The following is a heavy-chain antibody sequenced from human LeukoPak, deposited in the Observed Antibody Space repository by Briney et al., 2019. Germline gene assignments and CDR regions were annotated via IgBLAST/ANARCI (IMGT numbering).Heavy chain of an antibody. D-gene: IGHD3-22*01. CDR2: IYSGGST. V-gene: IGHV3-53*01. CDR1: GFTVSSNY. Sequence: PGGSLRLSCAASGFTVSSNYMSWVRQAPGKGLEWVSVIYSGGSTYYADSVKGRFTISRDNSKNTLYLQMNSLRAEDTAVYYCATSFTYYYDSSSADYWGQGTLATVSS. J-gene: IGHJ4*02. CDR3: ATSFTYYYDSSSADY.